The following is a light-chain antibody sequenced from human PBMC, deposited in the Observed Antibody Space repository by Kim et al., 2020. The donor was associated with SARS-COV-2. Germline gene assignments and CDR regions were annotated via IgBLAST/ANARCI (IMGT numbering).Light chain of an antibody. CDR1: QSVSSY. CDR2: DAS. J-gene: IGKJ4*01. CDR3: QHRSSWPLT. V-gene: IGKV3-11*01. Sequence: ETVLTQSPATLSLSPGERATLSCRASQSVSSYLAWYQQKPGQAPRLLIYDASNRATDIPARFSGSGSGTDFTLTISSLEPEDFAVYYCQHRSSWPLTFGGGTKLEI.